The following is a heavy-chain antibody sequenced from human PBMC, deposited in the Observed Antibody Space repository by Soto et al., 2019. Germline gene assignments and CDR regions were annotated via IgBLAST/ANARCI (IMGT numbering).Heavy chain of an antibody. Sequence: PSETLSLTCTVSGGSVSEDYLSWIRQPPGKGMEWIGYTHNSGNTAYNPSFTSRVTISLDASRNEFSLRLRSVTPADTAVYYCAKGGWYEDHWGQGTLVTVSS. V-gene: IGHV4-4*09. CDR3: AKGGWYEDH. J-gene: IGHJ4*02. CDR1: GGSVSEDY. CDR2: THNSGNT. D-gene: IGHD6-19*01.